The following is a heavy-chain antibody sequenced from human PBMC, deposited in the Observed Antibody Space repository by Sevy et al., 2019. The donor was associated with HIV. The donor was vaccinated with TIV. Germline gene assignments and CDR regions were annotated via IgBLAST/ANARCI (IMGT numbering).Heavy chain of an antibody. J-gene: IGHJ4*02. D-gene: IGHD3-22*01. V-gene: IGHV1-24*01. CDR3: ATTKNYYESSGDPFDY. CDR1: GYTLTQLS. Sequence: ASVKVSCKVSGYTLTQLSMHWVRLTPGKGLEWMASFDPEDAKTVYSQKFQGRLSMTEDTSTHIAYMELSSLRSEDTAVYYCATTKNYYESSGDPFDYWGQGTLVTVSS. CDR2: FDPEDAKT.